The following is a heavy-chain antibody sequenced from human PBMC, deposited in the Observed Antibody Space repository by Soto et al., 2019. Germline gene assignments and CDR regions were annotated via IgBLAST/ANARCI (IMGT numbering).Heavy chain of an antibody. D-gene: IGHD2-15*01. CDR3: AKDPGYCSGGSCYGYNWFDP. CDR2: ISGSGGST. Sequence: EVQLLESGGGLVQPGGSLRLSCAASGFTFSSYAMSWVRQAPGKGLEWVSAISGSGGSTYYADSVKGRFTISRDNSKNTLYLQMNSLRAEDTAVYYCAKDPGYCSGGSCYGYNWFDPWGQGTLVTVSS. V-gene: IGHV3-23*01. J-gene: IGHJ5*02. CDR1: GFTFSSYA.